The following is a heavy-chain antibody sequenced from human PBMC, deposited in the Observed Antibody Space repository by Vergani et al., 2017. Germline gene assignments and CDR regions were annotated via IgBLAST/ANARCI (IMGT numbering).Heavy chain of an antibody. V-gene: IGHV3-21*04. CDR3: AKSASVSMSLPNWFES. CDR2: ISGNNDDV. CDR1: GFTFSHYS. J-gene: IGHJ5*01. Sequence: EVQMVESGGGLVKPGGSLRLSCVASGFTFSHYSMNWVRQAPGKGLEWVSSISGNNDDVYYADSVKGRFTISRDNAKNSLYLDMSSLRADDTAVYYCAKSASVSMSLPNWFESWGQGTHVTVS.